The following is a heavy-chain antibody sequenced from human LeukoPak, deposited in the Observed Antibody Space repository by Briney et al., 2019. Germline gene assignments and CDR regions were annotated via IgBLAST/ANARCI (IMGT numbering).Heavy chain of an antibody. CDR2: ISAYNGNT. CDR3: ARDRRDYDSSGYHSPFDY. Sequence: ASVKVSCKASGYTFTSYGISWVQQAPGQGLEWMGWISAYNGNTNYAQKLQGRVTMTTDTSTSTAYMELRSLRSEDTAVYYCARDRRDYDSSGYHSPFDYWGQGTLVTVSS. CDR1: GYTFTSYG. D-gene: IGHD3-22*01. V-gene: IGHV1-18*01. J-gene: IGHJ4*02.